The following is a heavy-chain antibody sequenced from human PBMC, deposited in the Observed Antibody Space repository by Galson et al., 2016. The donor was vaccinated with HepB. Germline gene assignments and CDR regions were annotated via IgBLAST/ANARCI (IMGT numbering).Heavy chain of an antibody. V-gene: IGHV3-74*01. CDR2: INADGTAT. Sequence: SLRLSCAASGFTFSSYWMNWVRQAPGKGLVWVSRINADGTATGYADSVKGRFTISRDDAKNTLYLQMNTLRVEDTAVYYCTRETRWYFDLWGRGTLLTVSS. J-gene: IGHJ2*01. CDR3: TRETRWYFDL. CDR1: GFTFSSYW.